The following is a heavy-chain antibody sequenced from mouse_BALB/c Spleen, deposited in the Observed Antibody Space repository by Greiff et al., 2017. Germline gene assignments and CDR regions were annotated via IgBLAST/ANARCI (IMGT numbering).Heavy chain of an antibody. J-gene: IGHJ2*01. CDR1: GFNIKDTY. V-gene: IGHV14-3*02. CDR2: IDPANGNT. CDR3: ARSNYYGSSPFDY. D-gene: IGHD1-1*01. Sequence: VQLQQSGAELVKPGASVKLSCTASGFNIKDTYMHWVKQRPEQGLEWIGRIDPANGNTKYDPKFQGKATITADTSSNTAYLQLSSLTSEDTAVYYCARSNYYGSSPFDYWGQGTTLTVSS.